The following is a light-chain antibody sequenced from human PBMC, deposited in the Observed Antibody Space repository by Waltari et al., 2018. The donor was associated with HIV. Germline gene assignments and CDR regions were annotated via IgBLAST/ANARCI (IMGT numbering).Light chain of an antibody. J-gene: IGLJ1*01. CDR3: SSYTTNAAYV. CDR2: DVT. CDR1: SSDIGGFNY. Sequence: QSALTQPASVSGSPGQSITISCTGTSSDIGGFNYVSWYQHHPGKAPKLIIYDVTNRPSGSFMRFSGSKSGNTASLTISGLQADDECDYYCSSYTTNAAYVFGTGTRVTVL. V-gene: IGLV2-14*01.